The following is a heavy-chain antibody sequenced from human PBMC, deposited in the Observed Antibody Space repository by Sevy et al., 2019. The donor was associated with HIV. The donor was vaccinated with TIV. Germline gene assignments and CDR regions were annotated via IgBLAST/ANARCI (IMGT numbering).Heavy chain of an antibody. Sequence: SQTLSLTCVISGDSVSRNGAAWNWIRQSPSRGLEWLGRSYYRSTWHKDYAISVKSRLTITPDTSKNQFFLQLNSVTPEDTAMYYCASAVAGVYYFDYWGQGTLVTVSS. D-gene: IGHD6-19*01. CDR2: SYYRSTWHK. CDR1: GDSVSRNGAA. J-gene: IGHJ4*02. V-gene: IGHV6-1*01. CDR3: ASAVAGVYYFDY.